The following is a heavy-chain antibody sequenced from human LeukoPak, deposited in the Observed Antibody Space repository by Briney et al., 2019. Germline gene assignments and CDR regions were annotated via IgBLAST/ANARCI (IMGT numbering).Heavy chain of an antibody. CDR3: AREESGRYAFDI. CDR2: ISAYNGNT. J-gene: IGHJ3*02. V-gene: IGHV1-18*01. D-gene: IGHD3-10*01. Sequence: WASVKVSCKASGYTFTSYGISWVRQAPGQGLEWMGWISAYNGNTNYAQKLQGRVTMTTDTSTSTAYVELSSLRSEDTAVYYCAREESGRYAFDIWGQGTMVTVSS. CDR1: GYTFTSYG.